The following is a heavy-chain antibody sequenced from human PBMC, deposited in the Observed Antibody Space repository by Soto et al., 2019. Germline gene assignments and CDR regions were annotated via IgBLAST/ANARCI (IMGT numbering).Heavy chain of an antibody. D-gene: IGHD6-6*01. J-gene: IGHJ4*02. CDR3: ARGVAARPGVAPCDY. Sequence: PAASVKVSCKGSGYTFTSYGISWVRQAPGQGLEWMGWISAYNGNTNYAQKLQGRVTMTTDTSTSTAYMELRSLRSDDTAVYYCARGVAARPGVAPCDYWGQGTLVTVSS. CDR2: ISAYNGNT. V-gene: IGHV1-18*01. CDR1: GYTFTSYG.